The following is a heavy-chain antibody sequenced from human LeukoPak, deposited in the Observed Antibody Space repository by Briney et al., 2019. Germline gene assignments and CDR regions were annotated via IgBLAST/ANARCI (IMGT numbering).Heavy chain of an antibody. CDR1: GFTFSSYW. CDR2: IKSDGSST. V-gene: IGHV3-74*01. Sequence: GGSLRLSCAASGFTFSSYWVHWVRQAPGKGLVWVSRIKSDGSSTYYADSVKGRFTISRDNSKNTLYLQMNSLRAEDTAVYYCARELTAAALWGQGTLVTVSS. J-gene: IGHJ4*02. CDR3: ARELTAAAL. D-gene: IGHD6-13*01.